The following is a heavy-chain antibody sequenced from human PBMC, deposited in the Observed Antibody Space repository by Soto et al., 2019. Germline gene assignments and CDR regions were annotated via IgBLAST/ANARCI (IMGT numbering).Heavy chain of an antibody. V-gene: IGHV4-30-4*01. Sequence: PSETLSLTCTVSGGSISSGDYYWSWIRQPPGKGLEWIGYIYYSGSTYYNPSLKSRVTISVDTSKNQFSLKLSSVTAADTAVYYCARAVLVPAAMYRPRFDYWGQGTLVTVSS. CDR2: IYYSGST. J-gene: IGHJ4*02. CDR3: ARAVLVPAAMYRPRFDY. D-gene: IGHD2-2*01. CDR1: GGSISSGDYY.